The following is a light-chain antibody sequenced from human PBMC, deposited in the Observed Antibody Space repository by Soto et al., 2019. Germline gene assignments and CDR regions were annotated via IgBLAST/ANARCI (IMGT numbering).Light chain of an antibody. Sequence: EIVMTQSPATLSVSPGERATLSCRASQSVGSNLAWYQQKPGQAPRLLIYGASTRATGIPARFSGSGSGTEFNLTISSLQSEDFAVYYCQQYNNWPPLTFGGGTKVEIK. V-gene: IGKV3-15*01. CDR3: QQYNNWPPLT. CDR2: GAS. J-gene: IGKJ4*01. CDR1: QSVGSN.